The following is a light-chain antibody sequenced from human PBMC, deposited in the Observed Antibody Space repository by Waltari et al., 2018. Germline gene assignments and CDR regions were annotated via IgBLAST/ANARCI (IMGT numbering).Light chain of an antibody. CDR2: EDS. Sequence: SYELTQPPSVSVSPGQTARIPCSGDALPKKYASWYQQKSGQAPVLVIYEDSKRPAGIPERFSGSSSGTMATLTISGAQVEDEADYYCYSTDSSGNHRVFGGGTKLTVL. V-gene: IGLV3-10*01. CDR1: ALPKKY. J-gene: IGLJ3*02. CDR3: YSTDSSGNHRV.